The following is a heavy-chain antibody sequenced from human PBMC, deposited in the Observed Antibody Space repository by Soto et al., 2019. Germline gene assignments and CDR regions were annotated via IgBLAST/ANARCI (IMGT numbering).Heavy chain of an antibody. D-gene: IGHD4-17*01. CDR3: ARTRTDYQDY. CDR1: GASISSFY. CDR2: IYYSGSA. J-gene: IGHJ4*02. Sequence: PSETLSLTCAVSGASISSFYWSWIRQPPGKGLERIGYIYYSGSATYNTSLKSRVTISVDTSKNQFSLRLSSVTAADTAVYYCARTRTDYQDYWGQGTLVTVSS. V-gene: IGHV4-59*01.